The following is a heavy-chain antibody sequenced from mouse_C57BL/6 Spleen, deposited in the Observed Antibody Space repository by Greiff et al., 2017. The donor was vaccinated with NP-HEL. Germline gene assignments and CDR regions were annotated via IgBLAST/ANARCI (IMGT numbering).Heavy chain of an antibody. CDR3: ARSDSSGSLFDY. J-gene: IGHJ2*01. CDR1: GFTFSSYA. V-gene: IGHV5-4*03. D-gene: IGHD3-2*02. Sequence: EVKLMESGGGLVKPGGSLKLSCAASGFTFSSYAMSWVRQTPEKRLEWVATISDGGSYTYYPDNVKGRFTISRDNAKNNLYLQMSHLKSEDTAMYYCARSDSSGSLFDYWGQGTTLTVSS. CDR2: ISDGGSYT.